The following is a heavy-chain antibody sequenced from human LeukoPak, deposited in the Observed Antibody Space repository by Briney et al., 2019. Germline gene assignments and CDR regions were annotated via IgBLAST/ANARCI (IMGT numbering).Heavy chain of an antibody. D-gene: IGHD3-3*01. CDR2: ISGSGGST. Sequence: GGSLRLSCAASGFTFSSYAMSWVRQAPGKGLEWVSAISGSGGSTYYADSVKGRFTISRDNSKNTLYLQMNSLRAEDTAVYYCAKGLWSDTYYDFWSGYSSMDVWGQGTTVTVSS. CDR3: AKGLWSDTYYDFWSGYSSMDV. V-gene: IGHV3-23*01. CDR1: GFTFSSYA. J-gene: IGHJ6*02.